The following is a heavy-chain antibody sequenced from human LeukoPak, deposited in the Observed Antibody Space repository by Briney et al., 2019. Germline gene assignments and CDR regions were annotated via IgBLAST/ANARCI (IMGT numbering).Heavy chain of an antibody. CDR3: ARGRVKMATINYFDY. V-gene: IGHV1-69*05. CDR2: IIPIFGTA. J-gene: IGHJ4*02. D-gene: IGHD5-24*01. CDR1: GGTFSSYA. Sequence: SVKVSCKASGGTFSSYAISWVRQAPGQGLEWMGEIIPIFGTANYAQKFQGRVTITTDESTSTAYMELSSLRSEDTAVYYCARGRVKMATINYFDYWGQGTLVTVSS.